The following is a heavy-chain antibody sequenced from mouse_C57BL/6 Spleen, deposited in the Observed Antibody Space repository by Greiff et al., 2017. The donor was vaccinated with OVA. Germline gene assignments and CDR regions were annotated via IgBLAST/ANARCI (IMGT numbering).Heavy chain of an antibody. CDR3: ARPYYYGSRGYAMDY. D-gene: IGHD1-1*01. CDR1: GYAFSSYW. CDR2: IYPGDGDT. Sequence: VQLQQSGAELVKPGASVKISCKASGYAFSSYWMNWVKQRPGKGLEWIGQIYPGDGDTNYNGKFKGKATLTADKSSSTAYMQLSSLTSEDSAVYFCARPYYYGSRGYAMDYWGQGTSVTVSS. J-gene: IGHJ4*01. V-gene: IGHV1-80*01.